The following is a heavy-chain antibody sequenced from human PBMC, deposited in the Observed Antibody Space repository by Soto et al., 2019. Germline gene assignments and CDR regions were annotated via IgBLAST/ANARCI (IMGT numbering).Heavy chain of an antibody. CDR1: GGSISSYY. V-gene: IGHV4-59*01. Sequence: SETLSLTCTVSGGSISSYYWSWIRQPPGKGLEWIGYIYYSGSTNYNPSLKSRVTISVDTSKNQFSLKLSSVTAADTAVYYCARLERRRDYYYYGMDVWGQGTTVTVSS. CDR3: ARLERRRDYYYYGMDV. D-gene: IGHD1-1*01. J-gene: IGHJ6*02. CDR2: IYYSGST.